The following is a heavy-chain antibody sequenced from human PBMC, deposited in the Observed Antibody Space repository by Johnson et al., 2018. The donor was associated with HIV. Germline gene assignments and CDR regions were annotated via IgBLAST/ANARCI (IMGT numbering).Heavy chain of an antibody. CDR1: GFTFSSYA. V-gene: IGHV3-30*04. CDR3: AREKIRAFDI. CDR2: ISYDGSEK. J-gene: IGHJ3*02. Sequence: QMQLVESGGGVVQPGRSLRLSCAASGFTFSSYAMHWVRQAPGKGLEWVAVISYDGSEKYFADSVKGRFTISRDNSKNTLYLQMNSLRAEDTAVYYCAREKIRAFDIWGRGTMVTVSS.